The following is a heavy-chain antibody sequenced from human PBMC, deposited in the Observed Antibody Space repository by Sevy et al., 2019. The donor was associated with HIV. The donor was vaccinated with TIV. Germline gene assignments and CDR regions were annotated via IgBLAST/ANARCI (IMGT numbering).Heavy chain of an antibody. CDR2: IYYNGHI. CDR3: AGENAWGRGYS. Sequence: SETLSLTCTVSGGSITSLYWNWIRQPPGKGLEWIANIYYNGHINYNPPLKSRVTLSLDTSKNQFSLRLSSVTAADTAMYYCAGENAWGRGYSGGQGTLVTVSS. CDR1: GGSITSLY. V-gene: IGHV4-59*08. D-gene: IGHD1-26*01. J-gene: IGHJ5*01.